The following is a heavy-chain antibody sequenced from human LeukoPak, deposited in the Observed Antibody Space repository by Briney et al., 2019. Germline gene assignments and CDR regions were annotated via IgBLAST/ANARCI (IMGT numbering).Heavy chain of an antibody. J-gene: IGHJ5*02. CDR2: ISGSGGST. CDR3: AKGVLSSSWPNWFDP. V-gene: IGHV3-23*01. Sequence: GGSLRLSCAASGSTFNSYAISWVPQPPGKGLGWVSAISGSGGSTYYADSVKGRFTISRDNSKNTLYLQMNSLRAEDTAVYYCAKGVLSSSWPNWFDPWGQGTLVTVSS. D-gene: IGHD6-13*01. CDR1: GSTFNSYA.